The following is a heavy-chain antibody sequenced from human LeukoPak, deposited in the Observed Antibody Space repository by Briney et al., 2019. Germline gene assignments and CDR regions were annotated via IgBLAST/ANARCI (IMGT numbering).Heavy chain of an antibody. V-gene: IGHV3-53*01. Sequence: GGSLRLSCVASGFTVSSTYMSWVRQAPGKGPEWVSIIYSGGSTYYADSVKGRFTISRDNSKNTLYLQMNSLRAEDTAVYYCARVIVGATTDFFDYWGQGTLVTVSS. CDR2: IYSGGST. CDR3: ARVIVGATTDFFDY. J-gene: IGHJ4*02. CDR1: GFTVSSTY. D-gene: IGHD1-26*01.